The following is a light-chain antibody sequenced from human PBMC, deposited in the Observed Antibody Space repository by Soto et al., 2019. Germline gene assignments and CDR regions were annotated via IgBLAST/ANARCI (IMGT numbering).Light chain of an antibody. Sequence: QSALTQPSSVSASPGQKVTISCSGSSSSIGNNYVSWYQQFPGTAPKLLIYDNNNRPSGIPDRFSGSKSGTSATLGITGLQTGDEADYYCATWDSSLSAGVFGTGTKLTVL. V-gene: IGLV1-51*01. CDR1: SSSIGNNY. CDR2: DNN. J-gene: IGLJ1*01. CDR3: ATWDSSLSAGV.